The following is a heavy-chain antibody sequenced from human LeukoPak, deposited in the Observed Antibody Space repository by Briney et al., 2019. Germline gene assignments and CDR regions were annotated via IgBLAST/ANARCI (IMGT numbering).Heavy chain of an antibody. CDR1: GFTFSNYV. CDR2: INGGGGST. CDR3: VKDGRRSPPC. V-gene: IGHV3-23*01. D-gene: IGHD2-15*01. Sequence: GGSLRLSCAASGFTFSNYVMSWVRQAPGKGPEWVSGINGGGGSTFYAESVTGRFTISRDNSKNTLFLQMNTLRAEDTAVYYCVKDGRRSPPCWGQGTLVTVSP. J-gene: IGHJ4*02.